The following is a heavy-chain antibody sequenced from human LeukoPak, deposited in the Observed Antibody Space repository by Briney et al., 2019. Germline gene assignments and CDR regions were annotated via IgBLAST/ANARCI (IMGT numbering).Heavy chain of an antibody. Sequence: SETLSLTCSVSGGSISSSSYYWGWIRQPPGKGLEWIGTIYYSGSTYYNPSLQSRVTIAVDTSKNQFSLKLSSVTAADTAVYYCARVTGRTAMVRGWFDPWGQGTLVTVSS. D-gene: IGHD5-18*01. CDR2: IYYSGST. V-gene: IGHV4-39*07. J-gene: IGHJ5*02. CDR1: GGSISSSSYY. CDR3: ARVTGRTAMVRGWFDP.